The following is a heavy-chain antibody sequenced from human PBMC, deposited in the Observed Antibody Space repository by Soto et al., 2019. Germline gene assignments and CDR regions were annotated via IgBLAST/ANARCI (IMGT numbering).Heavy chain of an antibody. D-gene: IGHD4-4*01. CDR3: ARHQTGDDDSSNLYYFDY. V-gene: IGHV5-51*01. Sequence: GESLKISCKGSGYSFTSYWIGWVRQMPGKGLEWMGIIYPGDSDTRYSPSFQGQVTISADKSISTAYLQWSSLKASDPAMYYCARHQTGDDDSSNLYYFDYWGQGTLVTVSS. J-gene: IGHJ4*02. CDR2: IYPGDSDT. CDR1: GYSFTSYW.